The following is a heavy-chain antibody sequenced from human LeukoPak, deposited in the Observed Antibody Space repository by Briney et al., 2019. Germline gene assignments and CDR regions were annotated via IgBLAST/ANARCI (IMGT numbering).Heavy chain of an antibody. J-gene: IGHJ6*03. V-gene: IGHV4-34*01. CDR2: INHSGST. CDR1: GGSFSGYY. CDR3: ARGRGYSGYGYYYYYYMGV. D-gene: IGHD5-12*01. Sequence: SETLSLTCAVYGGSFSGYYWSRIRQPPGKGLEWIGEINHSGSTNYNPSLKSRVTISVDTSKNQFSLKLSSVTAADTAVYYCARGRGYSGYGYYYYYYMGVWGKGTTVTVSS.